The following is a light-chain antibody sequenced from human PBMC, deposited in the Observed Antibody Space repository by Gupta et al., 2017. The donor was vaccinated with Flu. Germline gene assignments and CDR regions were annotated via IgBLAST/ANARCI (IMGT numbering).Light chain of an antibody. CDR2: AAS. V-gene: IGKV1D-16*01. Sequence: DIQMPQSPSSLSASIGDRVTITCRASQSISSWLAWYQQRPEKAPKSLIYAASSLQSGVPSRFSASGSGTDFTLTISRLQPEDFGTYYCKKYATNTPTFGPGTKVDI. CDR1: QSISSW. J-gene: IGKJ3*01. CDR3: KKYATNTPT.